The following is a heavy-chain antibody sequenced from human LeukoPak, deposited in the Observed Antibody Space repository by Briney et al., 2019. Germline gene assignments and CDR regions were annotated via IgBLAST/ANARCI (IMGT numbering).Heavy chain of an antibody. J-gene: IGHJ6*02. CDR3: ARASELPPYYYYGMDV. CDR2: INPNSGGT. CDR1: GYTFTGYY. D-gene: IGHD1-7*01. Sequence: ASVKVSCKASGYTFTGYYMHWVRQAPGQGLEWMGWINPNSGGTNYAQKFQGRVTMTRDTSISTAYMELSRLRSDDTAVYYCARASELPPYYYYGMDVWGQGTTVTVSS. V-gene: IGHV1-2*02.